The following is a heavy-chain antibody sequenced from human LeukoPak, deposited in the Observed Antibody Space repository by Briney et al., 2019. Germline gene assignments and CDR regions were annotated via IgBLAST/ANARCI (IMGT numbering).Heavy chain of an antibody. J-gene: IGHJ4*02. V-gene: IGHV3-33*06. CDR3: AKDRGMAGTTVDY. D-gene: IGHD1-7*01. CDR1: GFTFSSYG. CDR2: IWYDGSNK. Sequence: GGSLRLSCAASGFTFSSYGMHWVRQAPGKGLEWVAVIWYDGSNKYYADSVKGRFTISRDNSKNTLYLQMNSLRAEDTAVHYCAKDRGMAGTTVDYWGQGTLVTVSS.